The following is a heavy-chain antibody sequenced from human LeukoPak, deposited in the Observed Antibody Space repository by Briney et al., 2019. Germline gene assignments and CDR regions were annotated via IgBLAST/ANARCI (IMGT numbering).Heavy chain of an antibody. CDR3: VRIAAAAIFDY. CDR2: INPSGGST. V-gene: IGHV1-46*01. Sequence: ASVKVSCKASGYTFTSYYMHWVRQAPGQGLEWMGIINPSGGSTSYAQKFQGRVTMTRDTSTSTVYMELSSLRSEDTAVYYCVRIAAAAIFDYWGQGTLVTVSS. D-gene: IGHD6-13*01. CDR1: GYTFTSYY. J-gene: IGHJ4*02.